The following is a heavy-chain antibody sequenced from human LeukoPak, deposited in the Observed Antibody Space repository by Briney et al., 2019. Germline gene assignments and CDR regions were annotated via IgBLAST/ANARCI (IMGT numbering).Heavy chain of an antibody. CDR1: GYSFTSYW. Sequence: HGESLKISCKGSGYSFTSYWISWVRQMPGKGLEWMGRIDPSDSYTNYSPSFQGHVTISADKSISTAYLQWSSLKASDTAMYYCARGDTLTGFAGHTIDYWGQGTLVTVSS. CDR2: IDPSDSYT. V-gene: IGHV5-10-1*01. J-gene: IGHJ4*02. CDR3: ARGDTLTGFAGHTIDY. D-gene: IGHD3-9*01.